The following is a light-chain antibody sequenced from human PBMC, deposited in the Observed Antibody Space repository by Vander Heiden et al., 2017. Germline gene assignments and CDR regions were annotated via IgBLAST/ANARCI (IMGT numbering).Light chain of an antibody. J-gene: IGLJ3*02. CDR1: SSNIGAGYD. Sequence: QSVLTQPPSVSGAPGQRVTLSCTGSSSNIGAGYDVHWYQQLPGTAPNLLIYGNSNRPSGVPDRFSGSKSGTSASLAITGLQAEDEADYYCQSYDSSLSGSVFGGGTKLTVL. V-gene: IGLV1-40*01. CDR3: QSYDSSLSGSV. CDR2: GNS.